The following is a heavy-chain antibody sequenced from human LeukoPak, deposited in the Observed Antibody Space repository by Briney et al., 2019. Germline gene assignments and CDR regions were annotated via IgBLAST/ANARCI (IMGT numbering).Heavy chain of an antibody. V-gene: IGHV4-39*01. J-gene: IGHJ3*02. CDR1: GGSISSSSYY. CDR3: ARHYKIGGYSYGYSAFDI. Sequence: PSETLSLTCTVSGGSISSSSYYWGWIRQPPGKGLEWIGSIYYSGSTYYNPSLKSRVTISVDTSKNQFSLKLSSVTAADTAVYYCARHYKIGGYSYGYSAFDIWGQGTMVTVSS. CDR2: IYYSGST. D-gene: IGHD5-18*01.